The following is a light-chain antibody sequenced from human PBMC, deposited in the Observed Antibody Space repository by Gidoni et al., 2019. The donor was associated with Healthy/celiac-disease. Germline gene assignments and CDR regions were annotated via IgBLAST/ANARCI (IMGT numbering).Light chain of an antibody. CDR2: DAY. Sequence: EIVLTQSPATLSLSPGERATLSCRASQSVSSYLAWYQQKPGQAPRLLIYDAYNRATGIPARFSVSGSGTDFTLTISSLGPEDFAVYYCQQRSNWPPIFTFGPGTKVDIK. CDR1: QSVSSY. V-gene: IGKV3-11*01. CDR3: QQRSNWPPIFT. J-gene: IGKJ3*01.